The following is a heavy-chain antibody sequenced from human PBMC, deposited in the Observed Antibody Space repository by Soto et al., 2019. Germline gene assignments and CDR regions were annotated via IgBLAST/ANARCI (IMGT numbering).Heavy chain of an antibody. D-gene: IGHD5-12*01. CDR1: GFSLSSIGMG. Sequence: QITVKESGLTLVKPTETLTLTCTFSGFSLSSIGMGVGWIRQPPGKALEWLALIYWDDAKRYSPSLHSRLTITKDPSKNQVDLTITNMDPVDSATYYCARLTRGVYDLDRLWEKFDYWGQGALVTVSS. CDR3: ARLTRGVYDLDRLWEKFDY. CDR2: IYWDDAK. J-gene: IGHJ4*02. V-gene: IGHV2-5*02.